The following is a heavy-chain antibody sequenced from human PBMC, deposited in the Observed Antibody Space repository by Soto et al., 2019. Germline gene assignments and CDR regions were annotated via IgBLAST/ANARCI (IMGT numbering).Heavy chain of an antibody. Sequence: SGPTLVNPTQTLTLTCTFSGFSLSTSGVGVGWIRQPPGKALEWLALIYWDDDKRYSPSLKSRLTTTKDTSKNQVVLTMTNMDPVDTATYYCAHSSLALRYFDWFRKKPGEGYYIDYRGQATLVTVSS. CDR3: AHSSLALRYFDWFRKKPGEGYYIDY. V-gene: IGHV2-5*02. J-gene: IGHJ4*02. D-gene: IGHD3-9*01. CDR2: IYWDDDK. CDR1: GFSLSTSGVG.